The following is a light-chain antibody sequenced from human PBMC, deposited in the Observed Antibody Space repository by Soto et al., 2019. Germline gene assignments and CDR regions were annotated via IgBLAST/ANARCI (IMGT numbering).Light chain of an antibody. CDR1: QCVNC. CDR3: QQANSVPFT. J-gene: IGKJ2*01. Sequence: DIQMTQSPSSVSASVGDRVTITCRASQCVNCLAWYQQKPGKDPELLIYAAASFQSGVPSRFSGSGSLTEFTLTISSLQPEDFATYYCQQANSVPFTFGQGTKLEI. CDR2: AAA. V-gene: IGKV1-12*01.